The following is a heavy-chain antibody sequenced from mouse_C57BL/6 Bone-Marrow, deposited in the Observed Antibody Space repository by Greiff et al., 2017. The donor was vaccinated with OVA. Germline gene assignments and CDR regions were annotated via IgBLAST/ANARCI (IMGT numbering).Heavy chain of an antibody. D-gene: IGHD1-1*01. CDR1: GFNIKDDY. J-gene: IGHJ3*01. V-gene: IGHV14-4*01. Sequence: VQLQQSGAELVRPGASVKLSCTASGFNIKDDYMHWVKQRPEQGLEWIGWIDPENGDTEYASKFQGKATITADTSSNTAYLQLSSLTSEDTAVYYCTPCFYGSPAWFAYWGQGTLVTVSA. CDR2: IDPENGDT. CDR3: TPCFYGSPAWFAY.